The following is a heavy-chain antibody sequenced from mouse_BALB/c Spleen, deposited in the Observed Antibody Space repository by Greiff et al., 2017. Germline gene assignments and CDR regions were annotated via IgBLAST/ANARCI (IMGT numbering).Heavy chain of an antibody. CDR1: GFTFSSFG. D-gene: IGHD2-12*01. V-gene: IGHV5-17*02. CDR3: ARDDVEGFDY. J-gene: IGHJ2*01. Sequence: EVKVVESGGGLVQPGGSRKLSCAASGFTFSSFGMHWVRQAPEKGLEWVAYISSGSSTIYYADTVKGRFTISRDNPKNTLFLQMTSLRSEDTAMYYCARDDVEGFDYWGQGTTLTVSS. CDR2: ISSGSSTI.